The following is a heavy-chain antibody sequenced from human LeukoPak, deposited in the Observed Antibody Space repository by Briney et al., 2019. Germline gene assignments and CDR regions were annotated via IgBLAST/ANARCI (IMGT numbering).Heavy chain of an antibody. CDR3: ARTGDGDSYIGAFDI. CDR2: IYRSGST. Sequence: PGGSLRLSCAASGLPLSSNYMSWVRQAPGKGLEWVSVIYRSGSTYYADSVKGRFTISRDDSKNTLYLQMNSLRAEDTAVYYCARTGDGDSYIGAFDIWGQGTMVTVSS. CDR1: GLPLSSNY. V-gene: IGHV3-53*01. J-gene: IGHJ3*02. D-gene: IGHD4-17*01.